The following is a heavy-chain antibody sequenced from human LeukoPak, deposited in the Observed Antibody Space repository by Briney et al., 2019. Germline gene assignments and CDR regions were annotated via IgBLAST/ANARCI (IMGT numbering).Heavy chain of an antibody. CDR1: GGTFSSYA. CDR3: ARGYGDYRKSSWFDP. CDR2: IIPTLGIA. V-gene: IGHV1-69*04. D-gene: IGHD4-17*01. J-gene: IGHJ5*02. Sequence: GSSVKVSCKASGGTFSSYAISWVRQAPGQGLEWMGRIIPTLGIANYAQKFQGRVTITADKSTSTAYMELSSLRSEDTAVYYCARGYGDYRKSSWFDPWGQGTLVTVSS.